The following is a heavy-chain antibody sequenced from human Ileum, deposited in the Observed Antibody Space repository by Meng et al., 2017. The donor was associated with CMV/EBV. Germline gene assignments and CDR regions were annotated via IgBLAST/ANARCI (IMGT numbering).Heavy chain of an antibody. Sequence: GESLKISCAASGSTFSSNWMHWVRQTPGKGLVWVSRINSDGSSTSYADSVKGRFTISRANAKNTVYLQINSLRAEDTAVYYCVRGPSVLSASYYSWFDPWGQGTLVTVSS. CDR3: VRGPSVLSASYYSWFDP. CDR2: INSDGSST. J-gene: IGHJ5*02. V-gene: IGHV3-74*01. CDR1: GSTFSSNW. D-gene: IGHD1-26*01.